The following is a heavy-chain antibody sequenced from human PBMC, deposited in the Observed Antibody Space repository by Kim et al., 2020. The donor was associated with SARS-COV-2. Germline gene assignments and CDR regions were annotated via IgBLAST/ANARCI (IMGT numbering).Heavy chain of an antibody. CDR3: ARAGMGYGDSDFDY. V-gene: IGHV1-8*01. CDR1: GYTFTSYD. J-gene: IGHJ4*02. D-gene: IGHD4-17*01. Sequence: ASVKVSCKASGYTFTSYDINWVRQATGQGLEWMGWMNPNSGNTGYAQKFQGRVTMTRNTSISTAYMELSSLRSEDTAVYYCARAGMGYGDSDFDYWGQGTLVTVSS. CDR2: MNPNSGNT.